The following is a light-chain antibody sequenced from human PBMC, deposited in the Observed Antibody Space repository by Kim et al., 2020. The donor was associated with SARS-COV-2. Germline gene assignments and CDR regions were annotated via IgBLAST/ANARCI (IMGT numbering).Light chain of an antibody. CDR1: QSISSY. Sequence: SASVGDRVTITCRASQSISSYLNWYQQKPGKAPKLLIYAASSLQSGVPSRFSGSGSGTDFTLTISSLQPEDFATYYCQQSYSTPDFGQGTRLEIK. CDR3: QQSYSTPD. V-gene: IGKV1-39*01. J-gene: IGKJ5*01. CDR2: AAS.